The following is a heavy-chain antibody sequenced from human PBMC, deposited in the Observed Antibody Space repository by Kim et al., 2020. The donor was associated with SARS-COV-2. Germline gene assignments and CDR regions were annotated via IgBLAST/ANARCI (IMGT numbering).Heavy chain of an antibody. CDR3: ATWYNWKFGV. V-gene: IGHV3-74*01. CDR1: GFTFSSYW. Sequence: GGSLRLSCAASGFTFSSYWMHWVRQAPEKGLVWVSRINTDGSITNYADSVRGRFTISRDNAKNTLYLQMNSLRAEDTAVYYCATWYNWKFGVWGQGTTVTVSS. J-gene: IGHJ6*02. D-gene: IGHD1-20*01. CDR2: INTDGSIT.